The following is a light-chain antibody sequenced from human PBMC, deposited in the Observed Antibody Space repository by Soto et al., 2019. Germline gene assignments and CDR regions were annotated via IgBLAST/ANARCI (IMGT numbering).Light chain of an antibody. V-gene: IGKV3D-20*02. Sequence: EIVLTQSPGTLSLSPGERATLSCRASQSVSSSYLAWYQQKPGLAPRLLIYDASSRATGIPDRFSGSGSGTDFTLTISSLEPEDFAVYYCQQRSNWPITFGQGTRLEN. J-gene: IGKJ5*01. CDR2: DAS. CDR3: QQRSNWPIT. CDR1: QSVSSSY.